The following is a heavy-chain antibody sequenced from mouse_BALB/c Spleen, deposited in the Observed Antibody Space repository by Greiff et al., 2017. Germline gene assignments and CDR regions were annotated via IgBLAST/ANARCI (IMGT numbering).Heavy chain of an antibody. CDR2: ISSGSSTI. J-gene: IGHJ2*01. CDR3: ASRGYDVGNFDY. Sequence: EVHLVESGGGLVQPGGSRKLSCAASGFTFSSFGMHWVRQAPEKGLEWVAYISSGSSTIYYADTVKGRFTISRDNPKNTLFLQMTSLRSEDTAMYYCASRGYDVGNFDYWGQGTTLTVSS. V-gene: IGHV5-17*02. D-gene: IGHD2-2*01. CDR1: GFTFSSFG.